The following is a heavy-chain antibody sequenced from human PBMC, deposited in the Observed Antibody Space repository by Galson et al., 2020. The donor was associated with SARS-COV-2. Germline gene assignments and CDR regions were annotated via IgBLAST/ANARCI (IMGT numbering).Heavy chain of an antibody. CDR1: GFTFSDYA. CDR3: AKVHLFRTAFDY. Sequence: GESLNISCAASGFTFSDYAMHWVRQAPGKGLEWVAFISSDGSQRYYTDSVKGRFTTSRDNSRNTLFLQMNSLRGDDTAVYYCAKVHLFRTAFDYWGQGVLVTVSS. V-gene: IGHV3-30*18. J-gene: IGHJ4*02. CDR2: ISSDGSQR.